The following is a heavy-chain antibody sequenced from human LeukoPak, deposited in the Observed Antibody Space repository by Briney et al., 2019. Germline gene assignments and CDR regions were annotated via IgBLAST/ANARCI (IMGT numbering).Heavy chain of an antibody. CDR3: AKERDTAMVTIDY. Sequence: PGGSLRLSCAASGFTFISYGMHWVRQAPGKGLEWVAFIRYDGSNKYYADSVKGRFTISRDNSKNTLYLQMNSLRAEDTAVYYCAKERDTAMVTIDYWGRGTLVTVSS. CDR2: IRYDGSNK. CDR1: GFTFISYG. J-gene: IGHJ4*02. V-gene: IGHV3-30*02. D-gene: IGHD5-18*01.